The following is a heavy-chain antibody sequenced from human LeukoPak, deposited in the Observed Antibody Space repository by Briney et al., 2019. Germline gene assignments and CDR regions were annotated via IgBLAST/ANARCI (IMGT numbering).Heavy chain of an antibody. CDR1: GFTFSSYA. D-gene: IGHD3-22*01. CDR2: ISGSGGST. V-gene: IGHV3-23*01. Sequence: GGSLRLSCAASGFTFSSYAMSWVRQAPGKGLEWVSAISGSGGSTYYADSVKGRFTISRDNSENTLYLQMNSLRAEDTAVYYCARDSDRSGYYYVDYWGQETLVTVSS. CDR3: ARDSDRSGYYYVDY. J-gene: IGHJ4*02.